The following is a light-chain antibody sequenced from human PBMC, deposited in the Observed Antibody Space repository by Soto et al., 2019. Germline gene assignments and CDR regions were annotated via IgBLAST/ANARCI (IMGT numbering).Light chain of an antibody. CDR1: SSDVGSYNR. Sequence: QSVLTQPPSVSGSPGQSVTISCTGTSSDVGSYNRLSWYQQPPGTAPKLIMYEVNTRPSGVSDRFSGSKSGSTASLTISGLQAEDEADYYCQSYDRRLSGSFFGTGTKVTV. CDR2: EVN. J-gene: IGLJ1*01. CDR3: QSYDRRLSGSF. V-gene: IGLV2-18*02.